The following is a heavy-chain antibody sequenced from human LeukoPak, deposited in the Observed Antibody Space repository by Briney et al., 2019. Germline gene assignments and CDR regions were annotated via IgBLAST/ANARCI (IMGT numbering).Heavy chain of an antibody. J-gene: IGHJ4*02. CDR2: IYHSGST. V-gene: IGHV4-38-2*02. CDR1: GYSISSGYY. Sequence: PSETLSLTCTVSGYSISSGYYWGWIRQSPGKGLEWIGSIYHSGSTYYNPSLKSRVTISVDTSKNQFSLKLSSVTAADTAVYYCARDSISTDYWGQGTLVTVSS. D-gene: IGHD6-6*01. CDR3: ARDSISTDY.